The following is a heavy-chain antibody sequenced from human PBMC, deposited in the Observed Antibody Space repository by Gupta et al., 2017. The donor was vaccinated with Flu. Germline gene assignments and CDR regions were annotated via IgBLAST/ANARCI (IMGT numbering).Heavy chain of an antibody. D-gene: IGHD4-11*01. Sequence: EVQLVESGGGLVKPGGSLRLSCASSGFTFSSYSRNWVRQAPGKGLEWVSSISSSSRYIYYADSVKGRFTISRDNAKNSLYLQMNSLRAEDTAVYYCARDDYSNYVEDVWGQGTTVTVSS. CDR3: ARDDYSNYVEDV. CDR2: ISSSSRYI. J-gene: IGHJ6*02. V-gene: IGHV3-21*01. CDR1: GFTFSSYS.